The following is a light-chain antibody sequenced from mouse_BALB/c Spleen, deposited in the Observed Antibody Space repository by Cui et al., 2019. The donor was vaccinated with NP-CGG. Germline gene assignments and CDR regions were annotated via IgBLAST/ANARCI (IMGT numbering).Light chain of an antibody. CDR2: GTN. V-gene: IGLV1*01. Sequence: QAVVTQESARTTSPGETVTLPCRSSTGAVTTSNYANWVQEKPDHLFTGLIGGTNNRAPGIPARFSGSLIGDKAALTITGTQTEDEAIYFCALWYSNHWVFGGGTKLTVL. CDR3: ALWYSNHWV. CDR1: TGAVTTSNY. J-gene: IGLJ1*01.